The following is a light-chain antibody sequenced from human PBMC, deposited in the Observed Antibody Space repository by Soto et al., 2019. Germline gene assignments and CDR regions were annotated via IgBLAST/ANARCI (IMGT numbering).Light chain of an antibody. CDR1: TRDVGAYNL. J-gene: IGLJ3*02. CDR2: EVR. Sequence: QSALTQPASVSGSAGQSVTISCSGTTRDVGAYNLVSWYQQHPGTPPKLIIYEVRNRPAGISSRFSGSRSGNTSSLTISGRQAEDEGDYYVSSYTARSTLVFGGGTKLTVL. CDR3: SSYTARSTLV. V-gene: IGLV2-14*01.